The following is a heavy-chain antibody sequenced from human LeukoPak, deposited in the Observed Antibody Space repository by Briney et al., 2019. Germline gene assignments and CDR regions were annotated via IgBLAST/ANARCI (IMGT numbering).Heavy chain of an antibody. CDR2: ISTTSRTI. D-gene: IGHD2-21*01. V-gene: IGHV3-48*01. CDR3: ARAGHADSFDY. CDR1: GFTLSSYS. Sequence: GGSLRLSCAASGFTLSSYSMNWVRQAPGKGLEWVSYISTTSRTIHYADSVKGRFTISRDNAKNSLYLQMNGLRAGDTAVYYCARAGHADSFDYWGQGALVTVSS. J-gene: IGHJ4*02.